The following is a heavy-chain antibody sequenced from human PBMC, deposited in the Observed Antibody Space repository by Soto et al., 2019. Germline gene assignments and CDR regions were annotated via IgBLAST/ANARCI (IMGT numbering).Heavy chain of an antibody. Sequence: GGSPRISCAASGFTFSSYAMSWVRQAPGKGLEWVSAISGSGGSTYYADSVKGRFTISRDNSKNTLYLQMNSLRAEDKAVYSCAKDGAPMSIVVVYVWTYYYYGM. CDR3: AKDGAPMSIVVVYVWTYYYYGM. D-gene: IGHD2-21*01. CDR1: GFTFSSYA. V-gene: IGHV3-23*01. CDR2: ISGSGGST. J-gene: IGHJ6*01.